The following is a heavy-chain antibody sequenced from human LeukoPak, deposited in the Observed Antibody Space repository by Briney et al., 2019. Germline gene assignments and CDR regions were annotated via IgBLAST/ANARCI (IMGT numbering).Heavy chain of an antibody. CDR2: MYYSGST. Sequence: SETLSLTCTVSGGSVSSASNYWSWIRQPPGKGLEWIGYMYYSGSTSYNPSLKSRVTISADTSKNQFSLKLSSVTAADTAVYYCARDPGYCSGGSCGNFDYWGRGTLVTVSS. J-gene: IGHJ4*02. CDR1: GGSVSSASNY. D-gene: IGHD2-15*01. V-gene: IGHV4-61*01. CDR3: ARDPGYCSGGSCGNFDY.